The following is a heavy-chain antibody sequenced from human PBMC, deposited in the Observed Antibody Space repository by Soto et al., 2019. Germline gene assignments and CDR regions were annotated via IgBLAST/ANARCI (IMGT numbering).Heavy chain of an antibody. Sequence: GGSLRLSCAASGFTFDYYAMHWVRQAPGKGLEWVSGISWSSGSIGYADSVKGRFTISRDNAKNSLYLQMNSLRAEDTALYYCAKDALRYFDWSWAFDIWGQGTMVTVSS. J-gene: IGHJ3*02. V-gene: IGHV3-9*01. CDR1: GFTFDYYA. D-gene: IGHD3-9*01. CDR2: ISWSSGSI. CDR3: AKDALRYFDWSWAFDI.